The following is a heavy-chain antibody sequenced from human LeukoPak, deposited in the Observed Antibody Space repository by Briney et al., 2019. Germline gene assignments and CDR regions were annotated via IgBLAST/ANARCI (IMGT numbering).Heavy chain of an antibody. CDR3: AKGVTIFGVVIMGYFDY. J-gene: IGHJ4*02. D-gene: IGHD3-3*01. V-gene: IGHV3-30*02. Sequence: SGGSLRLSCAASGFTFSSYGMHWVRQAPGKGLEWVAFIRYDGSNKYYADSVKGRFTISRDNSKNTLYLQMNSLRTEDTAMYYYAKGVTIFGVVIMGYFDYWGQGTLVTVSS. CDR1: GFTFSSYG. CDR2: IRYDGSNK.